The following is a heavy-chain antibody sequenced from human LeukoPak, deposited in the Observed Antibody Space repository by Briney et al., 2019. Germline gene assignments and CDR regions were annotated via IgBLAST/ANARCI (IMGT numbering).Heavy chain of an antibody. D-gene: IGHD3-16*02. CDR3: ARENYDYVWGSYRSLYYFDY. CDR1: GGIFSSYA. CDR2: IIPIFGTA. Sequence: SVKVSCKASGGIFSSYAISWVRQAPGQGLEWMGGIIPIFGTANYAQKFQGRVTITADESTSTAYMELSSLRSEDTAVYYCARENYDYVWGSYRSLYYFDYWGQGTLVTVSS. V-gene: IGHV1-69*13. J-gene: IGHJ4*02.